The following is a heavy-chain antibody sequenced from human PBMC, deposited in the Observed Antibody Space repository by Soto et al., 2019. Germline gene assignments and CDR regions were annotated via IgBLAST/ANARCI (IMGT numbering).Heavy chain of an antibody. Sequence: SETLSLTCAVSGGSFTSNNWWTWVRQPPGQRLEWIGEIYRTGSTNYNPSLKSRVTISLDKSENQFSLKVTSLTAADTAVYYCASRDPGTSVDYWGQGTLVTVSS. J-gene: IGHJ4*02. D-gene: IGHD1-7*01. CDR3: ASRDPGTSVDY. CDR2: IYRTGST. V-gene: IGHV4-4*02. CDR1: GGSFTSNNW.